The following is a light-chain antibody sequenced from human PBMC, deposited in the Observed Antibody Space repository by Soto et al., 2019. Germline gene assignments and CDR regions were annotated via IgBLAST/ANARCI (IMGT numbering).Light chain of an antibody. V-gene: IGKV3-20*01. Sequence: EVVLTQSPGTLSLSPGETVTLSCRASQTIISSYLAWYQQKPGQAPRLLIYGASSRATGIPDRFSGSGSGTDFTLTISGLEPEDSAVYYCQQYGRSLFTFGQGTRRRL. CDR3: QQYGRSLFT. J-gene: IGKJ5*01. CDR1: QTIISSY. CDR2: GAS.